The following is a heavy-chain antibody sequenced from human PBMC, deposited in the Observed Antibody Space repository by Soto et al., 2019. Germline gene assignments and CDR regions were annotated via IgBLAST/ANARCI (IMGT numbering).Heavy chain of an antibody. V-gene: IGHV3-23*01. CDR3: AKDLGIITFMYFFGS. CDR2: ISGSGGTT. CDR1: GFNFSNHA. Sequence: GSLRLSCTASGFNFSNHAMSWVRQAPGKGLEWVSVISGSGGTTYYADSVKGRFTISRDNSKNTLYLQMNSLRAEDTAIYYCAKDLGIITFMYFFGSWGWGPLDTASS. J-gene: IGHJ5*02. D-gene: IGHD3-3*01.